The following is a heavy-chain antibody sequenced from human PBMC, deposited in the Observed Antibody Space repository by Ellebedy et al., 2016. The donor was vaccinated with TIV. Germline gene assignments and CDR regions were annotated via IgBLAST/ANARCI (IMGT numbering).Heavy chain of an antibody. J-gene: IGHJ4*02. CDR1: GDSISNYS. CDR3: ARQGYRGYSYGATYTPFDY. D-gene: IGHD5-18*01. V-gene: IGHV4-39*01. Sequence: MPSETLSLTCSVSGDSISNYSWSWIRQPPGKGLEWIGSIYYSGSTYYNPSLKSRVTISVDTSKNQFSLKLSSVTAADTAVYYCARQGYRGYSYGATYTPFDYWGQGTLVTVSS. CDR2: IYYSGST.